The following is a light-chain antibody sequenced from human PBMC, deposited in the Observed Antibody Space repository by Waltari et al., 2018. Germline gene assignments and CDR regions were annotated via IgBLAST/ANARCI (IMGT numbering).Light chain of an antibody. CDR3: RSADSSGTFVE. Sequence: SYELTQPPSVSVSPGQRARITCSGDALPKQYAYWYQQKPGQAPGLVLYKDSERPSGIPERLSGSSLGTTVTLTISGVQAENDSDHYGRSADSSGTFVEFGGGTKLTVL. CDR1: ALPKQY. CDR2: KDS. J-gene: IGLJ2*01. V-gene: IGLV3-25*03.